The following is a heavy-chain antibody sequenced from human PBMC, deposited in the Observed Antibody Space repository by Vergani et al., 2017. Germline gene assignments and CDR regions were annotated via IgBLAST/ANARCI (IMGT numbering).Heavy chain of an antibody. D-gene: IGHD7-27*01. J-gene: IGHJ4*02. V-gene: IGHV4-59*01. Sequence: QVQLQESGPGLVQPSETLSLTCTVSGGSISSYYWGWIRQPPGKGLEWIGYIYYSGSTNYNPSLKSRVTISVDTSKNQFSLKLGAVTAADTAVYYCARDRLTGVVDYWGQGTLVTVSS. CDR3: ARDRLTGVVDY. CDR2: IYYSGST. CDR1: GGSISSYY.